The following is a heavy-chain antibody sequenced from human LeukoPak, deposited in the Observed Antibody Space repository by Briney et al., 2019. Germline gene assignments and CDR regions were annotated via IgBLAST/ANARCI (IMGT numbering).Heavy chain of an antibody. CDR3: LRHSNSWSFAFDS. V-gene: IGHV4-59*01. CDR1: GGSITGYY. CDR2: IYYTGGT. Sequence: PSETLSLTCTVSGGSITGYYWSWIRQPPGKGLEWIGHIYYTGGTSYNPSLKGRVNISVDTSKNQFSLKLSSVTAADTAMYYCLRHSNSWSFAFDSWGRGTLVTVSS. J-gene: IGHJ4*02. D-gene: IGHD6-13*01.